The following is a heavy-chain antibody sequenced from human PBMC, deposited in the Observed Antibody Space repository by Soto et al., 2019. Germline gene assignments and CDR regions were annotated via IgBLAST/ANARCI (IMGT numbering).Heavy chain of an antibody. CDR3: ARDPKPLAVITIFGVVMGFDI. J-gene: IGHJ3*02. V-gene: IGHV1-18*01. CDR1: GYTFTSYG. Sequence: ASVKVSCKASGYTFTSYGISWVRQAPGQGLEWMGWIIAYNGNTNYAQKLQGRVTMTTDTSTSTAYMELRSLRSDDTAVYYCARDPKPLAVITIFGVVMGFDIWGQGTMVTVSS. CDR2: IIAYNGNT. D-gene: IGHD3-3*01.